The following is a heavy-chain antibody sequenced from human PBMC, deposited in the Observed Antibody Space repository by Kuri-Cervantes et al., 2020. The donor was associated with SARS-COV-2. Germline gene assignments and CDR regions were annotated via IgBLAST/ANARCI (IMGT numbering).Heavy chain of an antibody. CDR1: VGSFSGYY. CDR3: ARGGYQDAFDI. CDR2: INHSGST. Sequence: SETLSLTCAVYVGSFSGYYWSWIRQPPGKGLEWIGEINHSGSTNYNPSLKSRVTISVDTSKNQFSLKLSSVTAADTAVYYCARGGYQDAFDIWGQGTMVTVSS. J-gene: IGHJ3*02. V-gene: IGHV4-34*01. D-gene: IGHD2-2*01.